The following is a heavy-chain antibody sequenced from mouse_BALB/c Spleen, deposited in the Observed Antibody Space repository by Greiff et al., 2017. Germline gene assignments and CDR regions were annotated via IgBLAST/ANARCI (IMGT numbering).Heavy chain of an antibody. CDR3: ARGGDYDVYYAMDY. V-gene: IGHV1-39*01. Sequence: VQLQQTGPELVKPGASVKISCKASGYSFTDYIMLWVKQSHGKSLEWIGNINPYYGSTSYNLKFKGKATLTVDKSSSTAYMQLNSLTSEDSAVYYCARGGDYDVYYAMDYWGQGTSVTVSS. CDR1: GYSFTDYI. J-gene: IGHJ4*01. CDR2: INPYYGST. D-gene: IGHD2-4*01.